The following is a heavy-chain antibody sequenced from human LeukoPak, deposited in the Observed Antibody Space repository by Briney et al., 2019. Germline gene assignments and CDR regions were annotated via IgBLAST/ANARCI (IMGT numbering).Heavy chain of an antibody. D-gene: IGHD6-6*01. CDR3: AKVELAGY. J-gene: IGHJ4*02. CDR2: ISWNSGSI. V-gene: IGHV3-9*03. Sequence: GRSLRLSCAASGFTFDDYAMHWVRQAPGKGLEWVSGISWNSGSIGYADSVKGRFTISRDNAKNSLYLQMNSLRAEDMALYYCAKVELAGYWGQGTLVTVSS. CDR1: GFTFDDYA.